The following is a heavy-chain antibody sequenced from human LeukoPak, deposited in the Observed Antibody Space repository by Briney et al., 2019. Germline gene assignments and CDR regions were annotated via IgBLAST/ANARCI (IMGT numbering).Heavy chain of an antibody. Sequence: GESLKISCKGSGYSFTSYWIGWVRQMPGKGLEWMGIIYPGDSDTRYSPSFQGQVTISADKSISTAYLQWSGLKASDTAMYYCARRQDYGSGSYTDFDYWGQGTLVTVSS. V-gene: IGHV5-51*01. CDR3: ARRQDYGSGSYTDFDY. D-gene: IGHD3-10*01. CDR2: IYPGDSDT. J-gene: IGHJ4*02. CDR1: GYSFTSYW.